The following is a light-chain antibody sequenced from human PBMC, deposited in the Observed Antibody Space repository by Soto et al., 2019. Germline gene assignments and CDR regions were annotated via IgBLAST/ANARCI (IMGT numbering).Light chain of an antibody. CDR1: SSDVGTYNL. J-gene: IGLJ1*01. V-gene: IGLV2-23*01. CDR3: CSFAAGNTYV. Sequence: QSVLTQPASASGSPGQSIALSCTGTSSDVGTYNLVSWYQQHPGKAPKLLISEGGKRPSGVSDRFSGSKSGNTASLTISGLQAEDEADYYCCSFAAGNTYVFGTGTKVTVL. CDR2: EGG.